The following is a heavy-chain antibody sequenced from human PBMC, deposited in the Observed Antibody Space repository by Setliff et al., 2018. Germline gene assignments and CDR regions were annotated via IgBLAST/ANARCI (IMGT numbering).Heavy chain of an antibody. CDR3: AKDLSIAVAGLYFEY. CDR2: ISGSGGST. CDR1: GFAISSCW. J-gene: IGHJ4*02. Sequence: PGGSLRLSCVASGFAISSCWMSWVRQAPGKGLEWVSAISGSGGSTYYADSVKGRFTISRDNSKNTLYLQMNSLRAEDTAVYYCAKDLSIAVAGLYFEYWGQGSLVTVS. D-gene: IGHD6-19*01. V-gene: IGHV3-23*01.